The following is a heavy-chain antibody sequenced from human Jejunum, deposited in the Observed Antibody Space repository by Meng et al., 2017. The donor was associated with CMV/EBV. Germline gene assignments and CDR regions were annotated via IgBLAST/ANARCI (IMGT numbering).Heavy chain of an antibody. CDR3: ARKYCGSSNCYPFDY. Sequence: GGSFSGYYWSWIRQSPGQGLEWIGQINHSGSASYNPSLRRRVTISEDTSKNQFSLRLTSATAADTAIYYCARKYCGSSNCYPFDYWGQGELVTVSS. CDR2: INHSGSA. D-gene: IGHD2-2*01. CDR1: GGSFSGYY. J-gene: IGHJ4*02. V-gene: IGHV4-34*01.